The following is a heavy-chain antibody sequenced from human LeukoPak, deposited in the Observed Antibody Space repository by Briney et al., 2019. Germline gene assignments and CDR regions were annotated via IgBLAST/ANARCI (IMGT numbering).Heavy chain of an antibody. V-gene: IGHV4-39*01. CDR2: IYYSGST. D-gene: IGHD4-17*01. CDR1: GGSISSSSYY. Sequence: SETLSLTCTVSGGSISSSSYYWGWIRQPPGKGLEWIGSIYYSGSTYYNPSLKSRATISVDTSKNQFSLKLSSVTAADTAVYYCARQTGYGDGFDYWGQGTLVTVSS. CDR3: ARQTGYGDGFDY. J-gene: IGHJ4*02.